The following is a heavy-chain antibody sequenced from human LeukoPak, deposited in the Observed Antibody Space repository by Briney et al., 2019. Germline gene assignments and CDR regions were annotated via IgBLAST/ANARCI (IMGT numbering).Heavy chain of an antibody. V-gene: IGHV1-69*06. Sequence: SVKVSCKAYGVTFSSYAISWVRQAPGQGLDWMGGIIPIFGTANYAQKFQGRVTITADKSTSTAYMELSSLRSEDTAVYYCARSPYSYANPIDYWGQGTLVTVSS. CDR1: GVTFSSYA. D-gene: IGHD5-18*01. CDR3: ARSPYSYANPIDY. J-gene: IGHJ4*02. CDR2: IIPIFGTA.